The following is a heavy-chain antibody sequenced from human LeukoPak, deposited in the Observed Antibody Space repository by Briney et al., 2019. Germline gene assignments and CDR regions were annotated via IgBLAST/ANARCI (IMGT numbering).Heavy chain of an antibody. CDR1: GYTLTELS. Sequence: GASVKVSCKVSGYTLTELSMHWVRQAPGKGLEWMGGFDPEDGETIYAQKFQGRVTMTEDTSTDTAYMELSSLRSEDTAVYYCATVCSLAAMVRGAEDAFDIWGQGTMVTVSS. V-gene: IGHV1-24*01. D-gene: IGHD3-10*01. J-gene: IGHJ3*02. CDR2: FDPEDGET. CDR3: ATVCSLAAMVRGAEDAFDI.